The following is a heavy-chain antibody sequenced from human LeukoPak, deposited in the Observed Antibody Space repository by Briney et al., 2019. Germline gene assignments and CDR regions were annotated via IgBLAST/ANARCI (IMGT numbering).Heavy chain of an antibody. V-gene: IGHV4-31*03. Sequence: SETLSLTCTVSGGSISSGGYYWSWIRQHPGKGLEWIGYIYYSGSTYYNPSLKSRVTISVDTSKNQFSLKLSSVTAADTAVYYCARGPYCSSTSCYGFAKIMLYNWFDPWGQGTLVTVSS. CDR2: IYYSGST. J-gene: IGHJ5*02. D-gene: IGHD2-2*01. CDR3: ARGPYCSSTSCYGFAKIMLYNWFDP. CDR1: GGSISSGGYY.